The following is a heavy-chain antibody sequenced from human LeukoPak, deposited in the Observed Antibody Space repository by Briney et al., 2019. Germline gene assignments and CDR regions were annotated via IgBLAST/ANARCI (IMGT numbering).Heavy chain of an antibody. CDR2: SSFDESNK. J-gene: IGHJ6*02. CDR1: GFDFSRYA. Sequence: PGGSLRLSCAASGFDFSRYAMYWVRQAPGKGLEWVAISSFDESNKYYRDSVKGRFTISKDNSKDTLYLQMNNLKTEDTALYYCAKDIVAVAPWYGMDVWGQGTSVTVSS. CDR3: AKDIVAVAPWYGMDV. D-gene: IGHD6-19*01. V-gene: IGHV3-30*18.